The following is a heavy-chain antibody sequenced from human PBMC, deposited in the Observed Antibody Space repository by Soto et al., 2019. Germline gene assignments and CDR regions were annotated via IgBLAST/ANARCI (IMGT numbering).Heavy chain of an antibody. D-gene: IGHD6-13*01. V-gene: IGHV3-23*01. CDR1: GFTFSNYA. Sequence: EVQLLESGGGLVQPGGSLRLSCAASGFTFSNYAMTWVRQAPGKGLECVSTINTSGGNTHYADSVKGRYSGSRDNSKNALSLQMNSQRADDTTVNNCTKHWQHDSRGRGTLLNVSA. CDR2: INTSGGNT. J-gene: IGHJ5*01. CDR3: TKHWQHDS.